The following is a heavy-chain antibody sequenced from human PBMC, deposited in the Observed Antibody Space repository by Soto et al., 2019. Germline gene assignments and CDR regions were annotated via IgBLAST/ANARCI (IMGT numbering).Heavy chain of an antibody. CDR3: ARPRQPYYYYFGMDV. CDR1: GFIFRNYG. J-gene: IGHJ6*02. V-gene: IGHV3-30*03. D-gene: IGHD2-2*01. CDR2: ISDDGSNK. Sequence: QVQLVESGGGVVQPGRSLRLSCAASGFIFRNYGMHWVRQAPGKGLEWVAVISDDGSNKYYADSVKGRFDISRDSPKNTLYLQMNILRGEDTAVYYCARPRQPYYYYFGMDVWGQGTPVTVSS.